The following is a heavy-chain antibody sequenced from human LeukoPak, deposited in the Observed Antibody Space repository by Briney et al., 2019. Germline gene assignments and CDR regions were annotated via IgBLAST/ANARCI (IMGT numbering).Heavy chain of an antibody. CDR2: ISGSGGST. V-gene: IGHV3-23*01. CDR3: AKARYGDYVAPVGGPFDY. D-gene: IGHD4-17*01. J-gene: IGHJ4*02. CDR1: GFTFSSYA. Sequence: GGSLRLSCAASGFTFSSYAMSWVRQAPGKGLEWVSAISGSGGSTYYADSVKGRFTIPRDNSKNTLYLQMNSLRAEDTAVYYCAKARYGDYVAPVGGPFDYWGQGTLVTVSS.